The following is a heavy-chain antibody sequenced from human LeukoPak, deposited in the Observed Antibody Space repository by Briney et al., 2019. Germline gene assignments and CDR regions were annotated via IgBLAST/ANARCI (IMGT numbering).Heavy chain of an antibody. J-gene: IGHJ4*02. V-gene: IGHV3-23*01. Sequence: GGSLRLSCAASGFIFSNYAMSWDRQTAGKGLEWVSTISYSGSSTYYADSVKGRFTISRDNSKNTLYLQMNSLRAEDTAVYYCAKRVKIISGYYEACWGQGTLVTVSS. CDR3: AKRVKIISGYYEAC. CDR1: GFIFSNYA. D-gene: IGHD3-22*01. CDR2: ISYSGSST.